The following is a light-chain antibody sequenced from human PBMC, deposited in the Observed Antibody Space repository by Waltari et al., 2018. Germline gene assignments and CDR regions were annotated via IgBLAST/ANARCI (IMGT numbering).Light chain of an antibody. V-gene: IGLV3-25*03. CDR2: QDT. J-gene: IGLJ2*01. CDR1: ALPKQY. CDR3: HSADFSGNFRV. Sequence: YELTQSPSISVSPGQTARITCSGGALPKQYSYWYQQRPGQAPSLVIYQDTERPSGIPERFSGSSSGTTVTLTISDVQAEDEGDYYCHSADFSGNFRVFGGGTRLTV.